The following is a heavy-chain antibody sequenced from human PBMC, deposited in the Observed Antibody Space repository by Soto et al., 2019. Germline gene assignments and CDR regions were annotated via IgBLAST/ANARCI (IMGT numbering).Heavy chain of an antibody. Sequence: SETLSLTCTVSGGSISSSSYYWGWIRQPPGKGLEWIGSIYYSGSTYYNPSLKSRVTISVDTSKNQFSLKLSSVTAADTAVYYCARSYYYDSSGPLHFDYWGQGTLVTVSS. CDR1: GGSISSSSYY. CDR2: IYYSGST. J-gene: IGHJ4*02. CDR3: ARSYYYDSSGPLHFDY. D-gene: IGHD3-22*01. V-gene: IGHV4-39*01.